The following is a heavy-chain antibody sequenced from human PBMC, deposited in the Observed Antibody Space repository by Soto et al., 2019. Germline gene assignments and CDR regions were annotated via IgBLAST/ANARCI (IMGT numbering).Heavy chain of an antibody. J-gene: IGHJ4*02. D-gene: IGHD2-2*01. CDR2: VSGSGSGT. CDR1: GFTFSSHA. Sequence: PGGSLRLSCAASGFTFSSHAMSWVRQAPGKGLEWVSSVSGSGSGTNYADSVKGRFTISRDNSKNTLYLQMNSLRAEDTALYYCARKDSEYAPAFDYWGKGSLVSFSS. V-gene: IGHV3-23*01. CDR3: ARKDSEYAPAFDY.